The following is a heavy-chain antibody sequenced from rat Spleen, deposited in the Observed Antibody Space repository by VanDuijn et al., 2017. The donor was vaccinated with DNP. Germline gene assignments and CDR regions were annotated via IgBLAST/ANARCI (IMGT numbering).Heavy chain of an antibody. J-gene: IGHJ4*01. CDR1: GFTFSNYD. CDR2: ISTSGGST. CDR3: ARPQSYAMDA. Sequence: EVQLVESGGGLVQPGRSLKLSCAASGFTFSNYDMAWVRQAPTKGLEWVASISTSGGSTYYRDSVKGRFTVSRDNAKSTLYLQMDSLRSEDTATYYCARPQSYAMDAWGQGTSVTVSS. V-gene: IGHV5-25*01.